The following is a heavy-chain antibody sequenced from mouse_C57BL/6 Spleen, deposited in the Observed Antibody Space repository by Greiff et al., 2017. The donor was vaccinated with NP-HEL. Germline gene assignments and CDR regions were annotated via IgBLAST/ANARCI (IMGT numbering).Heavy chain of an antibody. V-gene: IGHV3-1*01. Sequence: EVKLMESGPGMVKPSQSLSLTCTVTGYSITSGYDWHWIRHFPGNNLEWMGYISYSGSTNYNPSLKSRISITHDTSTNQFFLRLNSVTTEDTATYYCAREPFDVWGTGTTVTVSS. CDR1: GYSITSGYD. CDR2: ISYSGST. CDR3: AREPFDV. J-gene: IGHJ1*03.